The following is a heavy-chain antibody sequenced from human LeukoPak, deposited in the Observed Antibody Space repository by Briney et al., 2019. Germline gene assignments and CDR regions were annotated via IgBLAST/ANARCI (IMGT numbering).Heavy chain of an antibody. V-gene: IGHV3-48*03. Sequence: PGGSLRLSCAASGFTFSSYEMNWVRQAPGKGLEWVSYISSSGSTIYYADSVKGRFTISRDNAKNSLYLQMNSLRAEDTAVYYRARDRDIVVVPAAISPLDPWGQGTLVTVSS. J-gene: IGHJ5*02. CDR1: GFTFSSYE. CDR3: ARDRDIVVVPAAISPLDP. CDR2: ISSSGSTI. D-gene: IGHD2-2*01.